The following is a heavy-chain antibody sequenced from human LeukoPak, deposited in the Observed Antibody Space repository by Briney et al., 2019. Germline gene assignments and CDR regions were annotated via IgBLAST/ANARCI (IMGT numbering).Heavy chain of an antibody. D-gene: IGHD1-26*01. CDR1: GFTFSDYY. V-gene: IGHV3-11*01. CDR3: AKSGSYSRFDY. CDR2: ISGSGSTI. J-gene: IGHJ4*02. Sequence: GGSLRLSCAASGFTFSDYYMSWIRQAPGKGLEWVSYISGSGSTIYYADSVKGRFTISRDNVKNSLYLQMNSLRAEDTAVYYCAKSGSYSRFDYWGQGTLVTVSS.